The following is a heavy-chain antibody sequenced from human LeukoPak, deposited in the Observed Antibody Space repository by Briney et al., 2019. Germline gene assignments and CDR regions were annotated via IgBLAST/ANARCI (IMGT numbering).Heavy chain of an antibody. J-gene: IGHJ4*02. Sequence: GGSLRLSCAASGFTFSRYSMHWVRQAPGKGLEYVSAISSNGGSTYCADSVKGRFTISRDNSKNTLYLQMSSLRVEDTAVYYCVKSPSGYSFDYWGQGTLVTVSS. V-gene: IGHV3-64D*06. CDR3: VKSPSGYSFDY. CDR1: GFTFSRYS. D-gene: IGHD6-25*01. CDR2: ISSNGGST.